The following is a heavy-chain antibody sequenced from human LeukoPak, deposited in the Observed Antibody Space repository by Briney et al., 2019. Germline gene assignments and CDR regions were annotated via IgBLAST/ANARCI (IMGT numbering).Heavy chain of an antibody. J-gene: IGHJ4*02. V-gene: IGHV1-18*01. Sequence: ASAKVSCKASGYTFTKYGITWVRQAPGQGLEWMGWISTCNGNTNYAQKLQGRVTMTTDTSTSTAYMELRSLRSDDTAVYYCARIRITMVRGVTGVDYWGQGTLVTVSS. CDR3: ARIRITMVRGVTGVDY. CDR1: GYTFTKYG. CDR2: ISTCNGNT. D-gene: IGHD3-10*01.